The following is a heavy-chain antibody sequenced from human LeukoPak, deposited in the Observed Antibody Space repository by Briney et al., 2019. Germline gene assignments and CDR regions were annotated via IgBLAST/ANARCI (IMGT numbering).Heavy chain of an antibody. Sequence: ASVKVSCKASGDSFSRYAISWVRQAPGQGLEWMGGIIPLFGTANYAQRFQGRVTITADESTSTAYMELSSLRSEDTAVYYCASLYYYDISGYQKHGYFHHWGQGTLVTVSS. D-gene: IGHD3-22*01. V-gene: IGHV1-69*13. CDR1: GDSFSRYA. CDR2: IIPLFGTA. J-gene: IGHJ1*01. CDR3: ASLYYYDISGYQKHGYFHH.